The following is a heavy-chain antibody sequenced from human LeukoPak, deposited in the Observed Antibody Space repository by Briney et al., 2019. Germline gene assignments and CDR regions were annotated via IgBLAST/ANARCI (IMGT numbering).Heavy chain of an antibody. CDR1: GFTFSGSA. V-gene: IGHV3-73*01. D-gene: IGHD3-10*01. Sequence: GGXLRLSCAASGFTFSGSAMHWVRQASGKGLEWVGRIRSKANSYATAYAASVKGRFTISRDDSKNTAYLQMNSLKTEDTAVYYCTRLVTMVRGPTSYYYYYYMDVWGKGTTVTVSS. J-gene: IGHJ6*03. CDR2: IRSKANSYAT. CDR3: TRLVTMVRGPTSYYYYYYMDV.